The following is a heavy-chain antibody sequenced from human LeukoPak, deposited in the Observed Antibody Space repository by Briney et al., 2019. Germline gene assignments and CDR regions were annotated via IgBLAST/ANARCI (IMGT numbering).Heavy chain of an antibody. CDR2: INAGNGNT. V-gene: IGHV1-3*01. J-gene: IGHJ4*02. D-gene: IGHD6-6*01. CDR3: ARGGDSGSSLWPQFDY. Sequence: ASVKVSCKASGYTFTSYAMHWVRQAPGQRLEWMGWINAGNGNTKYSQKFQGRVTITRDTSASTAYMELSSLRSEDTAVYYCARGGDSGSSLWPQFDYWGQGTLVTVSS. CDR1: GYTFTSYA.